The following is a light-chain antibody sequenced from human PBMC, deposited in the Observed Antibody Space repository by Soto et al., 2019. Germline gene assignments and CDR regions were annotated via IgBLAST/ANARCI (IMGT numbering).Light chain of an antibody. CDR1: SSNIGSNT. V-gene: IGLV1-44*01. CDR3: AAWDDSLNVFYV. CDR2: SNN. J-gene: IGLJ1*01. Sequence: QSALTQPPSASGTPGQRVTISCSGSSSNIGSNTVNWYQQPPGTAPKPLIYSNNQRPSGVPDRFSGSKSGTSASLAISGLQSEDEADYYCAAWDDSLNVFYVFGTGTKVTVL.